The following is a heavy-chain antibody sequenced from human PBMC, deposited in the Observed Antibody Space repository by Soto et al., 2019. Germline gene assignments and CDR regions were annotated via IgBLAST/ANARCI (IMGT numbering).Heavy chain of an antibody. J-gene: IGHJ6*03. Sequence: QVQLVQSGAEVKKPGSSVKVSCKASGGTFSSYTISWVRQAPGQGLEWMGRIIPILGIANYAQKFQGRASDTAEKSTSTAYTVLSSLRSEGTAVYSCASPQSGYTPAAGKGGEIDYYYRDVWGKGNTVTVSS. CDR2: IIPILGIA. CDR1: GGTFSSYT. CDR3: ASPQSGYTPAAGKGGEIDYYYRDV. D-gene: IGHD6-13*01. V-gene: IGHV1-69*02.